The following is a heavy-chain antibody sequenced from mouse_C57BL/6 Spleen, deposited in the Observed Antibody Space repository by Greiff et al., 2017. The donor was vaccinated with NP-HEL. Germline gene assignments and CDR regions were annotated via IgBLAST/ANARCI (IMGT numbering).Heavy chain of an antibody. CDR2: INPNNGGT. CDR3: GRRDGYYVGYAMDY. V-gene: IGHV1-18*01. D-gene: IGHD2-3*01. CDR1: GYTFTDYN. Sequence: VQLKESGPELVKPGASVKIPSKASGYTFTDYNMDWVKQSHGKSLEWIGDINPNNGGTIYNQKFKGKATLTVDKSSSTSYMELRSLTSEDTAVEYCGRRDGYYVGYAMDYGGQGTSVTVSS. J-gene: IGHJ4*01.